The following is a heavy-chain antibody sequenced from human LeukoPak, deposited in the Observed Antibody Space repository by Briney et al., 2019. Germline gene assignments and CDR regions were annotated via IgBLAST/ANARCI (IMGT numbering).Heavy chain of an antibody. J-gene: IGHJ4*02. V-gene: IGHV4-59*08. CDR3: ARRGGYSYSFDY. CDR2: IYYSGST. CDR1: GGSISSYY. Sequence: SETLSLTCTVSGGSISSYYWSWIRQPPGKGLEWIGYIYYSGSTNYNPSLKSRVTISVDMSKNQFSLKLSSVTAADTAVYYCARRGGYSYSFDYWGQGTLVTVSS. D-gene: IGHD5-18*01.